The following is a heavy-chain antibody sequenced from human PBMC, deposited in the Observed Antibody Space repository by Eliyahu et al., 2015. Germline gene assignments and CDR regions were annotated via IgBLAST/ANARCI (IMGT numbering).Heavy chain of an antibody. Sequence: QITLRESGPTLVKPTQTLTLTCSFSGFSLTSSGMGVGWIRQPPGEALEWLAVIFWDDNKRYNPSVESRVTVTKDTSKNQVVLAMTNMDTVDTATYYCAYSGSFSKWLLTSPFGSWGQGTLVTVSS. J-gene: IGHJ4*02. CDR3: AYSGSFSKWLLTSPFGS. CDR1: GFSLTSSGMG. D-gene: IGHD3-3*02. CDR2: IFWDDNK. V-gene: IGHV2-5*02.